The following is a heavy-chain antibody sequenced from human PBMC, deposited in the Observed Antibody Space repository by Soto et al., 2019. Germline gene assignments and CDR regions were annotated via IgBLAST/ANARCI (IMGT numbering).Heavy chain of an antibody. J-gene: IGHJ4*02. CDR2: IYYSGST. CDR3: ATLTEGYSYGQPPNY. Sequence: SETLSLTCTVSGGSISSGGYYWSWIRQPPGKGLEWIGYIYYSGSTYYNPSLKSRVTISVDTSKSQFSLKLSSVTAADTAVYYCATLTEGYSYGQPPNYWGQGTLVTVSS. V-gene: IGHV4-30-4*01. CDR1: GGSISSGGYY. D-gene: IGHD5-18*01.